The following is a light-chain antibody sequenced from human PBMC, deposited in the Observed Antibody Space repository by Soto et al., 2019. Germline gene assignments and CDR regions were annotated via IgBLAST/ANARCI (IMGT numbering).Light chain of an antibody. V-gene: IGKV2-30*01. Sequence: DVVMTQSPLSLPVTLGQPASISCRSSQSLVYIDGNTYLNWFHQRPGQSPGRLTYKVSNRDSGVPDRLSRSGSGTDFTLTMSRVEAEDGGVYYCMQGTQWPYTVGQGTNLEIK. CDR1: QSLVYIDGNTY. J-gene: IGKJ2*01. CDR2: KVS. CDR3: MQGTQWPYT.